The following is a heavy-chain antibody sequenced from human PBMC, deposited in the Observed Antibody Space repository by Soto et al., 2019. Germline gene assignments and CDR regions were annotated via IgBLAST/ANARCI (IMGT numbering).Heavy chain of an antibody. CDR2: ISKSSVDI. CDR3: APRKFGSFNIAAFEI. V-gene: IGHV3-48*03. D-gene: IGHD3-16*01. Sequence: EVQLVESGGGLVQPGGSLRLSCAASGFDFNIAEMNWVRQAPGKGLEWISYISKSSVDIHYADSVKGRFTISRDKAKNSLYLQMNSLRVEDTALYYCAPRKFGSFNIAAFEIWGQGTMVTVSS. CDR1: GFDFNIAE. J-gene: IGHJ3*02.